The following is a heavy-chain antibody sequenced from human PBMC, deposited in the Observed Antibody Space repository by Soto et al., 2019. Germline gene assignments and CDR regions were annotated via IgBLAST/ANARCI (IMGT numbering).Heavy chain of an antibody. CDR3: ARRGVDWNDDTDAFDI. D-gene: IGHD1-1*01. V-gene: IGHV3-66*01. Sequence: HPGGSLRLSCAASGFTVSSNYMSWVRQAPGKGLEWVSVIYSGGSTYYADSVKGRFTISRDNSKNTLYLQMNSLRAEDTAVYYCARRGVDWNDDTDAFDIWGQGTMVTVS. CDR2: IYSGGST. CDR1: GFTVSSNY. J-gene: IGHJ3*02.